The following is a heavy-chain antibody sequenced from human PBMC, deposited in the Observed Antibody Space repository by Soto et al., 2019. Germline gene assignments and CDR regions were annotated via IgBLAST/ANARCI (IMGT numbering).Heavy chain of an antibody. V-gene: IGHV3-21*01. CDR2: ISGGGRNI. Sequence: GGSLRLSCAASGFTFSSYSMSWVRQAPGKGLEWVSSISGGGRNIYYADSVRGRFSISRDHAASSLYLQMNSLRAEDTAVYYCARDPLDCSGGSCYIFDFWGQGMLVTVSS. J-gene: IGHJ4*02. CDR3: ARDPLDCSGGSCYIFDF. CDR1: GFTFSSYS. D-gene: IGHD2-15*01.